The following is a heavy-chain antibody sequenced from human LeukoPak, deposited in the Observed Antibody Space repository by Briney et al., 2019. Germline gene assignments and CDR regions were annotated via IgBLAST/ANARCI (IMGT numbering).Heavy chain of an antibody. Sequence: GESLKISCKGSGYSFSTFWIAWVRQMPGKGLEWMGIIYPADSDTRYSPSFQGQVTISADKSINTAYLQWSSLKASDTAIYYCARPGRSDYGFDVLGPGTTVTVSS. J-gene: IGHJ6*02. V-gene: IGHV5-51*01. CDR2: IYPADSDT. CDR3: ARPGRSDYGFDV. CDR1: GYSFSTFW.